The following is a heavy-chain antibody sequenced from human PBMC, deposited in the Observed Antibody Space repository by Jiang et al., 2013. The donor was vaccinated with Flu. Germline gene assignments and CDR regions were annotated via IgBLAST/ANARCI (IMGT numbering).Heavy chain of an antibody. CDR2: IIPILGIA. V-gene: IGHV1-69*04. J-gene: IGHJ5*02. CDR1: GGTFSSYA. CDR3: ARDLRKGFDP. Sequence: GAEVKKPGSSVKVSCKASGGTFSSYAISWVRQAPGQGLEWMGRIIPILGIANYAQKFQGRVTITADKSTSTAYMELSSLRSEDTAVYYCARDLRKGFDPWGQGTLVTVSS.